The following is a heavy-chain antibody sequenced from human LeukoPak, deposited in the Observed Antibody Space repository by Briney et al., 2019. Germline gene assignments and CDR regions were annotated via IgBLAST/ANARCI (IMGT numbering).Heavy chain of an antibody. J-gene: IGHJ4*02. CDR2: ISAYNGNT. D-gene: IGHD4-11*01. V-gene: IGHV1-18*01. CDR3: AGSDYSNYGGALGY. CDR1: GYTLTSYG. Sequence: ASVKVSCKASGYTLTSYGISWVRQAPGQGLEWMGWISAYNGNTNYAQKLQGRVTMTTDTSTSTAYMELRSLRSDDTAVYYCAGSDYSNYGGALGYWGQGTLVTVSS.